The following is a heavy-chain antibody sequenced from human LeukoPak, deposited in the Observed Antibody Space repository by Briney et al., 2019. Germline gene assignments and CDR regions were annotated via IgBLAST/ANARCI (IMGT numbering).Heavy chain of an antibody. J-gene: IGHJ6*03. CDR1: GYTFTSYY. Sequence: GASVKVSCKASGYTFTSYYMHWVRQAPGQGLEWMGIINPSGGSTSYAQKFQGRVTMTRDTSTSTVYMELSSLRSEDTAVYYCAREGEKRKYQLLSYFYYYMDVWGKGTTVTVSS. D-gene: IGHD2-2*01. CDR3: AREGEKRKYQLLSYFYYYMDV. V-gene: IGHV1-46*01. CDR2: INPSGGST.